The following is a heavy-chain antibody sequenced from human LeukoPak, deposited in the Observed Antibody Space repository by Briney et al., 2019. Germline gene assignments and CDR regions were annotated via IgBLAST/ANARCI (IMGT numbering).Heavy chain of an antibody. Sequence: ASVKVSCKASGYTFTGYYMHWVRQAPGQGLEWMGWINPNTGGTNYAQKFQGRVTMTKDTSTNAAYMELNKLTSDDTAVYYCGRGNKSFDPWGQGTLVIVSS. J-gene: IGHJ5*02. CDR3: GRGNKSFDP. CDR2: INPNTGGT. CDR1: GYTFTGYY. V-gene: IGHV1-2*02.